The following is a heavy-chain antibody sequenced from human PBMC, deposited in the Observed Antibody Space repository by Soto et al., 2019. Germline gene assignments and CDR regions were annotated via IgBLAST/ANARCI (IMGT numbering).Heavy chain of an antibody. CDR2: IIPIFGTA. J-gene: IGHJ6*02. CDR3: AREGVATITGVHGYYYGMDV. Sequence: QVQLVQSGAEVKKPGSSVKVSCKASGGTFSSYAISWVRQAPGQGLEWMGGIIPIFGTANYAQKFQGRVTITADESTSTAYMELSSLRSEDTAVYYCAREGVATITGVHGYYYGMDVWGQGTTVTVSS. D-gene: IGHD5-12*01. CDR1: GGTFSSYA. V-gene: IGHV1-69*01.